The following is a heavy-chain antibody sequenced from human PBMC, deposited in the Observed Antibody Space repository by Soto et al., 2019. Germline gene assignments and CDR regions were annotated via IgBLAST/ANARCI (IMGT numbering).Heavy chain of an antibody. J-gene: IGHJ4*02. CDR1: GYTFTSYY. Sequence: ASVKVSCKASGYTFTSYYMHWVRQAPGQGLEWMGIINPSGGSTSYAQKFQGRVTMTRDTSASTAYMELSSLRSEDTAVYYCARDLYLSEYSSSLGVYWGQGTLVTVSS. CDR2: INPSGGST. D-gene: IGHD6-6*01. V-gene: IGHV1-46*01. CDR3: ARDLYLSEYSSSLGVY.